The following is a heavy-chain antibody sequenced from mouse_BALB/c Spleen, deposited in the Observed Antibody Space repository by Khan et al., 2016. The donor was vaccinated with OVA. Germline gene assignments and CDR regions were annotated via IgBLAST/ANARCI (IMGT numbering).Heavy chain of an antibody. CDR2: IWSDGST. CDR3: ARWFDGYSSLYAMDY. D-gene: IGHD2-3*01. CDR1: GFSLTNYG. J-gene: IGHJ4*01. Sequence: VQLQESGPGLVAPSQSLSITCTVSGFSLTNYGVHWVRQPPGKGLEWLVVIWSDGSTNYNSVLKSRLSISKDNSKSQVFLKMNSLQTDDTAIYYCARWFDGYSSLYAMDYGGQGTSVTVSS. V-gene: IGHV2-6*02.